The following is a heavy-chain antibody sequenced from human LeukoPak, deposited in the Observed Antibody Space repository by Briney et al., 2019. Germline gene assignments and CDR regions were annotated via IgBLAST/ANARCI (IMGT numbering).Heavy chain of an antibody. V-gene: IGHV4-59*01. CDR1: GGSMKSYY. CDR2: IYYSGTT. CDR3: ARYGGGIGEDWFDP. J-gene: IGHJ5*02. D-gene: IGHD2-15*01. Sequence: SETLSLTCTVSGGSMKSYYWSWIRQPPGKGLEWIGNIYYSGTTNYNPSVRSRVTLSVDTSKNQFSLKLSSVTAADTAVYYCARYGGGIGEDWFDPWGQGTLVTVSS.